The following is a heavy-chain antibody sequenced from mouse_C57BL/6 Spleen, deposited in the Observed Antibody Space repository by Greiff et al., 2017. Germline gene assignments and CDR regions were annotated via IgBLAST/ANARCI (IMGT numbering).Heavy chain of an antibody. CDR2: ISYSGST. D-gene: IGHD1-1*01. V-gene: IGHV3-8*01. CDR1: GYSITSDY. J-gene: IGHJ4*01. CDR3: ARYSGNYYGSGAMDY. Sequence: EVMLVESGPGLAKPSQTLSLTCSVTGYSITSDYWNWIRKFPGNKLEYMGYISYSGSTYYNPSLKSRISITRDTSKNQYYLQLNSVTTEDTATYYCARYSGNYYGSGAMDYWGQGTSVTVSS.